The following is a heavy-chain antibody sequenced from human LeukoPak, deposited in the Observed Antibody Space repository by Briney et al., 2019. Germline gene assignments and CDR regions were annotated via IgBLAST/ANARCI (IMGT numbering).Heavy chain of an antibody. D-gene: IGHD5-24*01. CDR2: INWNGGST. J-gene: IGHJ5*02. CDR3: ARVGGYNLEGWFDP. V-gene: IGHV3-20*01. CDR1: GFTFSSYA. Sequence: GGSLRLSCAASGFTFSSYAMSWVRQAPGKGLEWVSGINWNGGSTGYADSVKGRFTISRDNAKNSLYLQMNSLRAEDTALYHCARVGGYNLEGWFDPWGQGTLVTVSS.